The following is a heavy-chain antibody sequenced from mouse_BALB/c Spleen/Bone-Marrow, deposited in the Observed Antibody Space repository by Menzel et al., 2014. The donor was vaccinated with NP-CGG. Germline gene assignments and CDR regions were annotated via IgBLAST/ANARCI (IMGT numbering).Heavy chain of an antibody. Sequence: VQLQQSGPELVKPGASVKVSCKASGYSFTDYNMYWVKQSHGKSLEWIGYIDPYIDGTSYNQKFRGKATLTVDKSSSTDFMHLNSLTSEDSAVYYCARPLYYDYGFAYWGQGTLVTVST. J-gene: IGHJ3*01. CDR2: IDPYIDGT. D-gene: IGHD2-4*01. V-gene: IGHV1S135*01. CDR3: ARPLYYDYGFAY. CDR1: GYSFTDYN.